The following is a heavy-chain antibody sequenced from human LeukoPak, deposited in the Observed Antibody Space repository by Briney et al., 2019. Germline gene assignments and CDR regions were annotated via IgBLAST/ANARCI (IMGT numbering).Heavy chain of an antibody. D-gene: IGHD3-22*01. CDR3: ARLRRNTDSSGFFYYYDY. J-gene: IGHJ4*02. V-gene: IGHV3-21*06. CDR1: GFSFSSYS. Sequence: KPVGSLRLSCAASGFSFSSYSFNWVRQAPGKGLEWVSSINTVSSYIYYADSLKGRFTISRDNAKNSVYLQMDSLRAEDSAVYYCARLRRNTDSSGFFYYYDYWGQGTLVTVSS. CDR2: INTVSSYI.